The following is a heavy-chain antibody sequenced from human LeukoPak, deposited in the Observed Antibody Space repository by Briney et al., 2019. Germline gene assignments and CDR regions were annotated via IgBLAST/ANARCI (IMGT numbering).Heavy chain of an antibody. Sequence: PGRSLRLSCAASGFTFSSYAMHWVRQAPGKGLEWVAVISYDGSNKYYADSVKGRFTISRDNSKNTLYLQMNSLRAEDTAVYYCARELSSTLGDWFDPWGQGTLVTVSS. CDR3: ARELSSTLGDWFDP. CDR1: GFTFSSYA. V-gene: IGHV3-30*04. D-gene: IGHD6-13*01. J-gene: IGHJ5*02. CDR2: ISYDGSNK.